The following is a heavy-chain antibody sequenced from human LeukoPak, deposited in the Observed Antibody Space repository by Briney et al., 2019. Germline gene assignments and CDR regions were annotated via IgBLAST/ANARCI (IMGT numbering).Heavy chain of an antibody. D-gene: IGHD2-2*01. J-gene: IGHJ6*02. V-gene: IGHV3-66*01. CDR2: INRDGPT. Sequence: PGGSLRLSCAASGFSVSNNYMSWVRQAPGKGLEWVSTINRDGPTFHPDSVKGRFTISRDNSRNTLYLQMNTLRAEDTAVYYCGRGGYDMYDWGQGTTVSVSS. CDR1: GFSVSNNY. CDR3: GRGGYDMYD.